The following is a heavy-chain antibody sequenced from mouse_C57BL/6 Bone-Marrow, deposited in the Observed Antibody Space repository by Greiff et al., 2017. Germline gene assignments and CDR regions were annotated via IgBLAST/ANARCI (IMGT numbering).Heavy chain of an antibody. CDR3: AIETNWDSMDY. D-gene: IGHD4-1*01. CDR2: IHPSDSDT. J-gene: IGHJ4*01. Sequence: VKLQQPGAELVKPGASVKVSCKASGYTFTSYWMHWVKQRPGQGLEWIGRIHPSDSDTNYNQKFKGKATLTVDKSSSTAYMQLSSLTSEDSAVYYCAIETNWDSMDYWGQGTSVTVSA. CDR1: GYTFTSYW. V-gene: IGHV1-74*01.